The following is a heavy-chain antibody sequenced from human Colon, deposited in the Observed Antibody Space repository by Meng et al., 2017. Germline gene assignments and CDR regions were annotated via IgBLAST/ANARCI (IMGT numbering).Heavy chain of an antibody. CDR3: ARDWDWVVWDY. V-gene: IGHV3-74*01. CDR1: GVTFSTYS. J-gene: IGHJ4*02. D-gene: IGHD3/OR15-3a*01. Sequence: GESLKISCAASGVTFSTYSMHWVRQAPGKGLVWVSQIKPDGRTTAYADSVKGRFTISRDNAKSTLYLEMNSLSAEDAAVYYCARDWDWVVWDYWGQGTLVTVSS. CDR2: IKPDGRTT.